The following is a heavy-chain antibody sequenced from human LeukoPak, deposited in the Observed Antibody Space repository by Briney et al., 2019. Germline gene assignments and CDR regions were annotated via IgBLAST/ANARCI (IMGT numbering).Heavy chain of an antibody. D-gene: IGHD2-2*02. J-gene: IGHJ4*02. CDR2: ISYMGGP. Sequence: PSETLSLSCTVSGGSISSSDTYWGWIRQPPGKGLEWIGSISYMGGPYHNPSLRSRVTMSVDTSKNQFSLNLSSVTAADTAVYYCARLSHCSSASCYTSYSDSWGQGTLVTVSS. CDR1: GGSISSSDTY. CDR3: ARLSHCSSASCYTSYSDS. V-gene: IGHV4-39*07.